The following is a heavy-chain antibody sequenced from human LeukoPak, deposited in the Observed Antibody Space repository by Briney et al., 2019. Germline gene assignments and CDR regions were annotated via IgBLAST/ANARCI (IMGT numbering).Heavy chain of an antibody. J-gene: IGHJ4*02. D-gene: IGHD2-15*01. CDR1: GFTFGSYA. CDR2: ITGSGGSA. V-gene: IGHV3-23*01. Sequence: GGSLRLSCAASGFTFGSYAMSWVRQAPGKGLEWVSGITGSGGSAYYADSVKGRFTISRDNSQNTLYLQMDSLRAADTAVYFCASRYCSGGSCYNRYYFDYWGQGSLVTVSS. CDR3: ASRYCSGGSCYNRYYFDY.